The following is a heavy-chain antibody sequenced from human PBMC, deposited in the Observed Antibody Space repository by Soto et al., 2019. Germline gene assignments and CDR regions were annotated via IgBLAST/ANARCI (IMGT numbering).Heavy chain of an antibody. CDR2: IYYSGST. J-gene: IGHJ6*03. D-gene: IGHD2-2*01. CDR3: AREWGGDCSSTSCYAPDYYYMDV. Sequence: QVQLQESGPGLVKPSQTLSLTCTVSGGSISSGGYYWSWIRQHPGKGLEWIGYIYYSGSTYYNPSLTSRVTISVDTSKNQFSLKLSSVTAADTAVYYCAREWGGDCSSTSCYAPDYYYMDVWGKGTTVTVSS. V-gene: IGHV4-31*03. CDR1: GGSISSGGYY.